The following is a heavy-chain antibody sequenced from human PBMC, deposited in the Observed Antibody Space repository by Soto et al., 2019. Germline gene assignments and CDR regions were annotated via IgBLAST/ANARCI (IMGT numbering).Heavy chain of an antibody. V-gene: IGHV1-18*01. Sequence: QVQLVQSGAEVKKPGASVKVSCKTSGYTFTTYGVSWVRQAPGQGLEWMVWISPYNVNTNYAQRLQGRVTLTTDTSTKTAYMELMSLRSDDTALYYCAREDGYCSGGSCHSGGWLEPWGQGTLVTVSS. CDR2: ISPYNVNT. CDR1: GYTFTTYG. J-gene: IGHJ5*02. D-gene: IGHD2-15*01. CDR3: AREDGYCSGGSCHSGGWLEP.